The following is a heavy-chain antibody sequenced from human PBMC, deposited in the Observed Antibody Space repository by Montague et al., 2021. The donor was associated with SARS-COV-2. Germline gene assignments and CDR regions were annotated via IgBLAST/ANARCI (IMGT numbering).Heavy chain of an antibody. V-gene: IGHV2-5*01. J-gene: IGHJ5*01. D-gene: IGHD5-24*01. CDR1: GFSFISDGVG. Sequence: PALVKPTQTLTLTCTFSGFSFISDGVGVGWIRQPPGKALEWLALIFWNDDKCYNSSLKNRLTVTKDTSKNQVVLTMTNMDPLDTGTYYCAHSLLFSSHGDFDSWGQGTLVTVAS. CDR3: AHSLLFSSHGDFDS. CDR2: IFWNDDK.